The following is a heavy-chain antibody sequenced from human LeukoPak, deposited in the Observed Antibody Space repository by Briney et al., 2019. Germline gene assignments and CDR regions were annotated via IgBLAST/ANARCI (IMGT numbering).Heavy chain of an antibody. D-gene: IGHD6-19*01. V-gene: IGHV3-74*01. CDR3: IKGWGSGPI. CDR2: ITADGSGT. Sequence: PGGSLRLSCTASGFDFNIYWMHWVRQAPGKGLVWVSRITADGSGTGYVDSVKGRFTIARDNTKNTVFLQMNSLRVEDTGVYYCIKGWGSGPIWGQGTPVTVSS. J-gene: IGHJ4*02. CDR1: GFDFNIYW.